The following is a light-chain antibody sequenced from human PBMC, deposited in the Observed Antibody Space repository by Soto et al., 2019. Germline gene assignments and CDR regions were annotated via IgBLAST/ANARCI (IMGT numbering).Light chain of an antibody. CDR2: EVT. V-gene: IGLV2-14*01. Sequence: QSALTQPASVSGSPGQSITISCTGSSSDVGGHNYVSWYQQHPGKAPKLMIYEVTKRPSGVSNRFSGSKSGNTASLTISGLLAEDEADYYCSSYTFTSTLYVFGTGTKVTVL. J-gene: IGLJ1*01. CDR1: SSDVGGHNY. CDR3: SSYTFTSTLYV.